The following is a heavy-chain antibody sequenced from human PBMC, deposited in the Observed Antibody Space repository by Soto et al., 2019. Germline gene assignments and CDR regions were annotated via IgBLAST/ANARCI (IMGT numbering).Heavy chain of an antibody. CDR1: GYTFSDYD. V-gene: IGHV1-8*01. Sequence: QVQLVQSGAEVKRPGASVKVSCRASGYTFSDYDINWVRQATGQGLEWIGWMNPNSGYTGYAQKFQGRVSMTRHTAIRTGYRELSSLTSDDTAVYYCARGQSSTYHYWGQGTLVTVSS. CDR3: ARGQSSTYHY. J-gene: IGHJ4*02. D-gene: IGHD6-13*01. CDR2: MNPNSGYT.